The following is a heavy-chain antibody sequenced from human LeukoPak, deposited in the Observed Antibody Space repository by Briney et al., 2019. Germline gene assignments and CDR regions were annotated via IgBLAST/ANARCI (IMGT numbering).Heavy chain of an antibody. V-gene: IGHV4-59*01. CDR3: ARDTSGYRQGSFDY. CDR2: IYYSGST. D-gene: IGHD3-22*01. Sequence: PSETLSLTCTVSGGSINSYYWSWIRQPPGKGLEWIGYIYYSGSTNYNPSLKSRVTISLDTSNNQFSLKLSSVTAADTAVYYCARDTSGYRQGSFDYWGQGTLVTVSS. CDR1: GGSINSYY. J-gene: IGHJ4*02.